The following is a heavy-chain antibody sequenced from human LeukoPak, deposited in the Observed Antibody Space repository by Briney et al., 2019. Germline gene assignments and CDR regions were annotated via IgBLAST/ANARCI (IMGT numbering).Heavy chain of an antibody. CDR3: ARGTTVISDS. CDR1: GGSLSSYY. D-gene: IGHD4-17*01. J-gene: IGHJ4*02. CDR2: IYYSGST. V-gene: IGHV4-59*12. Sequence: SETLSLTCTVSGGSLSSYYWSWIRQPPGKGLEWIGYIYYSGSTNYNPSLKSRVTISVDTSKNQLSLKLSSVTAADTAVYYCARGTTVISDSWGQGTLVTVSS.